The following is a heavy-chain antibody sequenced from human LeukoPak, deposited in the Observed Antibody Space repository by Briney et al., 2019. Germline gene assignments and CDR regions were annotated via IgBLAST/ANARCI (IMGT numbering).Heavy chain of an antibody. CDR2: ISSSSSTI. J-gene: IGHJ4*02. D-gene: IGHD3-22*01. Sequence: PGGSLRLSCAASGFTFSSYSMNWVRQAPGKGLEWVSYISSSSSTIYYADSAKGRFTISRDNAKNSLYLQMNTLRAEDTAIYYCARDPRYSYDDSGTFDSWGQGTLVIVSS. V-gene: IGHV3-48*01. CDR1: GFTFSSYS. CDR3: ARDPRYSYDDSGTFDS.